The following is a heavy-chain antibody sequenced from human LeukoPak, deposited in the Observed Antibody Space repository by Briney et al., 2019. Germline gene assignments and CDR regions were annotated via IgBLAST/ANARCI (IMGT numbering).Heavy chain of an antibody. CDR1: GGSISSGSYY. Sequence: NSSETLSLTCIVSGGSISSGSYYWSWIRQPAGKVLEWIGRIYTSGSTNYNPSLKSRVTISVDTSKNQFSLKLSSVTAADTAVYYCARVPTTVTTQQHWYFDLWGRGTLVTVSS. V-gene: IGHV4-61*02. D-gene: IGHD4-17*01. J-gene: IGHJ2*01. CDR3: ARVPTTVTTQQHWYFDL. CDR2: IYTSGST.